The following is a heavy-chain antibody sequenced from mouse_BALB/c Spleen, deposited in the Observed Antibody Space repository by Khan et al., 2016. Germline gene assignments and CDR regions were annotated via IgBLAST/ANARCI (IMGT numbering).Heavy chain of an antibody. Sequence: QVQLQQSGAELAKPGASVKMSCKPSGYTFTSYWMHWVKQRPGQGLEWIGYINPSTGYTEYNQKFKDKATLTADKSSSTAYMQLSSLTSEDSAVNYCRYDDYWGQGTTLTVSS. V-gene: IGHV1-7*01. CDR3: RYDDY. D-gene: IGHD2-14*01. CDR1: GYTFTSYW. CDR2: INPSTGYT. J-gene: IGHJ2*01.